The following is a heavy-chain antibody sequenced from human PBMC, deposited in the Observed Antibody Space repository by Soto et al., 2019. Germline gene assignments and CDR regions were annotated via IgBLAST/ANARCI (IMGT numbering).Heavy chain of an antibody. CDR3: ARVDCSSTSCYGYYYYYGMDV. D-gene: IGHD2-2*01. CDR1: GGTFSSYA. Sequence: GASVKVSCKASGGTFSSYAISWVRQAPGQGPEWMGGIIPIFGTANYAQKFQGRVTITADESTSTAYMELSSLRSEDTAVYYCARVDCSSTSCYGYYYYYGMDVWGQGTTVTVSS. V-gene: IGHV1-69*13. J-gene: IGHJ6*02. CDR2: IIPIFGTA.